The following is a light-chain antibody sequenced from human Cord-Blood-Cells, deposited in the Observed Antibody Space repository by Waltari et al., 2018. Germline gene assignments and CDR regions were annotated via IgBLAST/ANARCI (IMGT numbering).Light chain of an antibody. CDR1: SSDVGGYNY. V-gene: IGLV2-11*01. CDR2: DVS. CDR3: CSYAGSYTRV. J-gene: IGLJ3*02. Sequence: QSALTQPRSVSGSPGQSVTISCTGTSSDVGGYNYVSWYQQHPGKVPKLMIYDVSKRPGGVPARFSGSKSGNTASLTISGLQAEDEADYYCCSYAGSYTRVFGGGTKLTVL.